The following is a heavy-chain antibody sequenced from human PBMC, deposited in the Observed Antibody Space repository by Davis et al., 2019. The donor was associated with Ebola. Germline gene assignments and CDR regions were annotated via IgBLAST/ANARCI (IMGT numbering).Heavy chain of an antibody. CDR1: GFTFSSYW. D-gene: IGHD6-13*01. CDR2: INSDGSST. J-gene: IGHJ4*02. V-gene: IGHV3-74*01. Sequence: GESLKISCAASGFTFSSYWMHWVRQAPGKGLVWVSRINSDGSSTSYADSVKGRFTISRDNAKNSLYLQMSSLRAEDTAVYYCARGPSTGNSFSYWGQGTLVTVSS. CDR3: ARGPSTGNSFSY.